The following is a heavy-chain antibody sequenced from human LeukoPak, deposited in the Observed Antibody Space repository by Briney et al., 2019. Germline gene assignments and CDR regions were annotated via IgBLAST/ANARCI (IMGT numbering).Heavy chain of an antibody. D-gene: IGHD3-16*02. J-gene: IGHJ4*02. Sequence: GGSLRLSCAASGFTVSYNYMTWVRQAPGKGLEWVSILYSDGTTYYADSAKGRFAISRDNSNNTLSLQMNSLRAEDTAVYYCARLGAFGGLIAAKQTDFWGQGTLVTVSS. V-gene: IGHV3-66*01. CDR2: LYSDGTT. CDR3: ARLGAFGGLIAAKQTDF. CDR1: GFTVSYNY.